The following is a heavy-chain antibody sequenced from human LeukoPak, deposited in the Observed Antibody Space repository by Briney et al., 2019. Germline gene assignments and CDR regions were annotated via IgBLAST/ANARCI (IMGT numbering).Heavy chain of an antibody. CDR1: GFTVTSNY. CDR3: ARLRGGLYFDY. D-gene: IGHD3-10*01. V-gene: IGHV3-66*04. J-gene: IGHJ4*02. Sequence: GGSLRLSCAASGFTVTSNYMSWVRQAPGKGLEWVSVIYSGGSTYYADSVKGRFTIPRDKSKNTLYLQMNSLRAEDTAVYYCARLRGGLYFDYWGQGTLVTVSS. CDR2: IYSGGST.